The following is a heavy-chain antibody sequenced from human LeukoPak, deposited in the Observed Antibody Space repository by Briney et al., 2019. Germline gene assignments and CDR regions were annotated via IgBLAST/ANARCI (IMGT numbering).Heavy chain of an antibody. V-gene: IGHV3-30-3*01. CDR1: GFTFSSYA. J-gene: IGHJ5*02. Sequence: GGSLRLSCAASGFTFSSYAMHWVRQAPGKGLEWVAVISYDGSNKYYADSVKGRFTISRDNSKNTLYLQMNSLRAEDTAVYYCASSKMQYCSGGSCYSEDWFDPWGQGTLVTVSS. CDR3: ASSKMQYCSGGSCYSEDWFDP. D-gene: IGHD2-15*01. CDR2: ISYDGSNK.